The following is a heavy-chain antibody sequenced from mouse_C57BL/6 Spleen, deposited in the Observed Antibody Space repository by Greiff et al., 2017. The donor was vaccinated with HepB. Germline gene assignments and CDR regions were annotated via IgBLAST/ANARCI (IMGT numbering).Heavy chain of an antibody. D-gene: IGHD1-1*02. J-gene: IGHJ2*01. V-gene: IGHV1-15*01. Sequence: VQLQQSGAELVRPGASVTLSCKASGYTFTDYEMHWVKQTPVHGLEWIGAIDPETGGTAYNQKFKGKAILTADKSSSTAYMELRSLTSEDSAVYYCTRDTIGYFDYWGQGTTLTVSS. CDR3: TRDTIGYFDY. CDR2: IDPETGGT. CDR1: GYTFTDYE.